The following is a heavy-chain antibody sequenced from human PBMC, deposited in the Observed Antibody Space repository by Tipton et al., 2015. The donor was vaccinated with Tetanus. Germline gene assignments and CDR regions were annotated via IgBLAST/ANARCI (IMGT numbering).Heavy chain of an antibody. J-gene: IGHJ3*02. Sequence: VQLVQSGAEVKKPGESLKISCKGSGYSFTSYWIGWVRQMPGKGLEWMGIIYPGDSGTRYSPSFQGQATISADKSISTAYLQWSSLKAADTAMYYCARRECGGDCPNDAFDIWGQGTMVTVSS. CDR2: IYPGDSGT. CDR3: ARRECGGDCPNDAFDI. V-gene: IGHV5-51*01. D-gene: IGHD2-21*02. CDR1: GYSFTSYW.